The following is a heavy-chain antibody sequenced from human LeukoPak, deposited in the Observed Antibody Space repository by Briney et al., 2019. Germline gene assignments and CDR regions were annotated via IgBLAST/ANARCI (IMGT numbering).Heavy chain of an antibody. CDR3: ARTGGFGIYYMDV. J-gene: IGHJ6*03. V-gene: IGHV1-8*02. D-gene: IGHD3-16*01. CDR2: MNPNSGNT. Sequence: GASVTVSCTASGYTFTSYGISWVRQAAGQGLEWMGWMNPNSGNTGYAQKFQGRVTMTRDTSISTAYMELSRLRSDDTAVYYCARTGGFGIYYMDVWGKGTTVTISS. CDR1: GYTFTSYG.